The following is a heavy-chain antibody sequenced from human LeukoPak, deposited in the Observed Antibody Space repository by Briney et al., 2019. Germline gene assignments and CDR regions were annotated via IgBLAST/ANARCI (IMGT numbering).Heavy chain of an antibody. CDR3: ARDTYSSGWYDAFDI. D-gene: IGHD6-19*01. CDR1: GFTFSSYS. CDR2: ISSSSSTI. Sequence: GGSLRLSCAASGFTFSSYSMNWVRQAPGKGLEWVPSISSSSSTIYYADSVKGRFTISRDNAKNSLYLQMNSLRAEDTAVYYCARDTYSSGWYDAFDIWGQGTMVTVSS. V-gene: IGHV3-48*01. J-gene: IGHJ3*02.